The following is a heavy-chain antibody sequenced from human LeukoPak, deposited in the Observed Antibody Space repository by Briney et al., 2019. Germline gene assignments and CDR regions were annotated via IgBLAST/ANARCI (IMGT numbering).Heavy chain of an antibody. V-gene: IGHV1-46*01. D-gene: IGHD6-19*01. CDR2: INPRGGST. CDR3: ARSLYDSGWYSQFDY. CDR1: GYVFIDYH. Sequence: GVSVKVSCKASGYVFIDYHLHWVRQAPGQGLEWMGIINPRGGSTSHAQKFQGRVTMTRDMSTNTVSLEMSSLTSEDTGVYYCARSLYDSGWYSQFDYWGQGTLVTVSS. J-gene: IGHJ4*02.